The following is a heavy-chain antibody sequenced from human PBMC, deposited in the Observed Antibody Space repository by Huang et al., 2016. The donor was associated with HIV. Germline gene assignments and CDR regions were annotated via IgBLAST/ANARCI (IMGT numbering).Heavy chain of an antibody. CDR1: GFIFNNCW. Sequence: DVQLVESGGGLVQPGGSLRLSCGVAGFIFNNCWMHWCRQVPGKGLVWVSRINNDGSNTSYADSVKGRFIVSRDNSKKTLSLQMDGLTAEDTGVYYCVRSQGAVAPDYWGQGTLVIVSS. D-gene: IGHD6-19*01. J-gene: IGHJ4*02. V-gene: IGHV3-74*01. CDR2: INNDGSNT. CDR3: VRSQGAVAPDY.